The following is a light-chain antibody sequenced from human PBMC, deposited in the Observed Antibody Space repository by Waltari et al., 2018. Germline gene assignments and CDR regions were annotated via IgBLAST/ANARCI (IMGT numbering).Light chain of an antibody. Sequence: QSALTQEASVSGTVGQKVTLSCTGNSDNVGSYAVGWYQQISHGAPKTVMFANALPAGIPDRFSGSKSGTTASLTIAGLQPDDEADYYCSTWDYSLSAQVFGGGTKLTVL. J-gene: IGLJ2*01. CDR3: STWDYSLSAQV. V-gene: IGLV1-36*01. CDR1: SDNVGSYA. CDR2: ANA.